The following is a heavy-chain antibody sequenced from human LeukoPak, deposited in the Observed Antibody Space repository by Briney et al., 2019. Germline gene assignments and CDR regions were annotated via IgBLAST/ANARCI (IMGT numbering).Heavy chain of an antibody. J-gene: IGHJ4*02. V-gene: IGHV4-39*01. CDR3: ARRVAARPGQAIDY. Sequence: DPSETLSLTCTVSGGSISSSSYYWGWIRQPPGKGLEWIGSIYYSGSTYYNPSLESRVTISVDTSKNQFSLKLSSVTAADTAVYYCARRVAARPGQAIDYWGQGTLVTVSS. CDR1: GGSISSSSYY. D-gene: IGHD6-6*01. CDR2: IYYSGST.